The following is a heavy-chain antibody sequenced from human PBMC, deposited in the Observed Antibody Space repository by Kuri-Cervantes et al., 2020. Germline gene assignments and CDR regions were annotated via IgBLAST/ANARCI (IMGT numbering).Heavy chain of an antibody. V-gene: IGHV3-30*07. CDR1: GFTFSSYA. CDR3: AGVGGIVGATPGYFQH. CDR2: ISYDGSNK. D-gene: IGHD1-26*01. J-gene: IGHJ1*01. Sequence: GESLKISCAASGFTFSSYAMHWVRQAPGKGLEWVAVISYDGSNKYYADSVKGRFTISRDNSKNTLYLQMNSLRAEDTAVYYCAGVGGIVGATPGYFQHWGQGTLVTVSS.